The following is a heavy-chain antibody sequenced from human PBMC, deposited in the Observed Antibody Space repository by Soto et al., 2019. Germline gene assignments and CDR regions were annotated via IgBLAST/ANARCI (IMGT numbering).Heavy chain of an antibody. CDR1: GFTFSSYA. J-gene: IGHJ6*02. CDR3: ARDWGARYQLPSYYYYGMDV. D-gene: IGHD2-2*01. CDR2: ISYDGSNK. V-gene: IGHV3-30-3*01. Sequence: GGSLRLSCAASGFTFSSYAMHWVRQAPGKGLEWVAVISYDGSNKYYADSVKGRFTISRDNSKNTLYLQMNSLRAEDTAVYYCARDWGARYQLPSYYYYGMDVWGQGTKVTVSS.